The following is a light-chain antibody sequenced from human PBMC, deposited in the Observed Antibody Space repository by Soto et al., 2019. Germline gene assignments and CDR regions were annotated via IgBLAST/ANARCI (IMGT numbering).Light chain of an antibody. CDR3: SSYTSSSTSV. V-gene: IGLV2-18*02. J-gene: IGLJ2*01. CDR1: SSDVGTYNR. Sequence: QSVLTQPPSVSGSPGQSVTISCTGTSSDVGTYNRVSWYQQPPATAPKLMIYEVSNRPSGVPDRFSGSKSGNTASLTISGLQAEDEADYYCSSYTSSSTSVFGGGTKLTVL. CDR2: EVS.